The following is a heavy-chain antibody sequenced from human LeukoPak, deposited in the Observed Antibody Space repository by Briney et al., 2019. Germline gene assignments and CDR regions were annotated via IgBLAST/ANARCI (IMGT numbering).Heavy chain of an antibody. CDR1: GGTFNNYG. J-gene: IGHJ4*02. D-gene: IGHD5-18*01. Sequence: ASVKVSCKASGGTFNNYGFSWVRQAPGQGLEWMGGIIPMFGTVSYAQKFQGRVTVTTDASTSTAYMELSSLRFEDTALYYCARDRSGYCLGYALYYFDYWGQGTLVTVSS. V-gene: IGHV1-69*05. CDR3: ARDRSGYCLGYALYYFDY. CDR2: IIPMFGTV.